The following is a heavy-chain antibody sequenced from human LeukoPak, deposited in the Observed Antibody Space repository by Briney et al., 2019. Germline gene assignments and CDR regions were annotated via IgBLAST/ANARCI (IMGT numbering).Heavy chain of an antibody. CDR2: INPNGDAT. CDR1: GYTFTKYL. V-gene: IGHV1-46*01. D-gene: IGHD1-20*01. Sequence: ASVKVSCMTSGYTFTKYLIHWVRQAPGQGREWVGTINPNGDATNYAPRLQGRLTLTQDTSTSTVYMELRDLTPDDTAVYYCARPLLCAFYNCGYWLDPWCPGTLVTVSS. CDR3: ARPLLCAFYNCGYWLDP. J-gene: IGHJ5*02.